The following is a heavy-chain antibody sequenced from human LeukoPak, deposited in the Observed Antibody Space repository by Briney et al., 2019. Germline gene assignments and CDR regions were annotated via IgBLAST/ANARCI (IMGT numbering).Heavy chain of an antibody. V-gene: IGHV4-39*01. CDR3: ARLASYSSSWNGYYFDY. CDR1: GGSISSTSYY. D-gene: IGHD6-13*01. J-gene: IGHJ4*02. CDR2: IYYSGST. Sequence: SETLSLTCTVSGGSISSTSYYWGWIRQPPGKGLEWIGSIYYSGSTYYNPSLKSRVTISVDTSKNQFSLKLSSVTAADTAVYYCARLASYSSSWNGYYFDYWGQGTLVTVSS.